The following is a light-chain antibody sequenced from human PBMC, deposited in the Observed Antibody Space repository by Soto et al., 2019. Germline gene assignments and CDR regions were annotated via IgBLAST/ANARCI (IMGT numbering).Light chain of an antibody. J-gene: IGKJ2*01. CDR1: QSVRGY. V-gene: IGKV3-11*01. CDR2: DAS. CDR3: QQRSNWPPGYT. Sequence: EIVLTQSPATLSLSPGERATLSCRASQSVRGYLAWYQQKPGQAPRLLIYDASSRAAGIPARFSGSGSGTDLTLTLSSLEPEDFAVYYCQQRSNWPPGYTFGQGTKLEIK.